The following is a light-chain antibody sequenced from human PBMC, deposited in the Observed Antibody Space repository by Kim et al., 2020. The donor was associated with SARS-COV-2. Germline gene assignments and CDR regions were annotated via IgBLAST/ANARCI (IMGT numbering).Light chain of an antibody. J-gene: IGKJ5*01. Sequence: LSPGERATLSCRASQSVTINYLAWYQQKPGQAPRLLVYGASSRATGVPDRFSGSGSGTDFTLTITRLEPEDFAVYYCHQYDGSITFGQGTRLEIK. V-gene: IGKV3-20*01. CDR3: HQYDGSIT. CDR2: GAS. CDR1: QSVTINY.